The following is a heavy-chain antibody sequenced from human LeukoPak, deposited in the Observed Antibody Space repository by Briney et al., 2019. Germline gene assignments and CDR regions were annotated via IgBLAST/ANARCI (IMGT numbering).Heavy chain of an antibody. Sequence: SETLSLTCAVYGGSFSGYYWNWIRQPPGKGLEWIGEINHSGSTNYNPSLKSRVTISVDTSKNQFSLRMNSVTAADTAVYYCARLNYDYGDSLDYWGQGTLVSVSS. V-gene: IGHV4-34*01. J-gene: IGHJ4*02. CDR3: ARLNYDYGDSLDY. CDR1: GGSFSGYY. CDR2: INHSGST. D-gene: IGHD4/OR15-4a*01.